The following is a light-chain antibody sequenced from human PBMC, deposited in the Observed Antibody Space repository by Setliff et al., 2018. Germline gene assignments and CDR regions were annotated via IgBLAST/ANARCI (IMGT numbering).Light chain of an antibody. CDR2: GNS. CDR1: SSNIGSIS. V-gene: IGLV1-44*01. CDR3: ASWDVSLKGHV. Sequence: TPGQRVTISCSGTSSNIGSISVNWYQHLPGTAPKLLIYGNSQRPSGVPDRFSGSKSGTSASLAITGLQSEDEADYYCASWDVSLKGHVFGTGTKVTVL. J-gene: IGLJ1*01.